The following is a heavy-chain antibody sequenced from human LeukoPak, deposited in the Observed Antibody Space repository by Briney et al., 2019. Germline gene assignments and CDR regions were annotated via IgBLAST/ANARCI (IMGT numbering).Heavy chain of an antibody. CDR1: VGTLSSYA. CDR3: ARLTIGRDRGGQSYYFDY. Sequence: SVKVSCKDAVGTLSSYAISWVRQAPAQGREWMGGSIPIFSTANNAHTFQGRLTLTAGESTSTAYMELGSLRSEDTAVYYCARLTIGRDRGGQSYYFDYWGQGTLVTVSS. CDR2: SIPIFSTA. J-gene: IGHJ4*02. D-gene: IGHD4/OR15-4a*01. V-gene: IGHV1-69*13.